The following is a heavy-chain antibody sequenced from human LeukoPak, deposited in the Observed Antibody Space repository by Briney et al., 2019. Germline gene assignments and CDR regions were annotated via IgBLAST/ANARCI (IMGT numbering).Heavy chain of an antibody. Sequence: PSETLSLTCTVSGYSISSGYHWGWIRQPPGKGLEWIGSIYHSGSTYYNPSLKSRVTISVDTSKNQFSLKLSSVTAADTAVYYCARRYYYYYMDVWGKGTTVTVSS. CDR2: IYHSGST. J-gene: IGHJ6*03. CDR1: GYSISSGYH. CDR3: ARRYYYYYMDV. V-gene: IGHV4-38-2*02.